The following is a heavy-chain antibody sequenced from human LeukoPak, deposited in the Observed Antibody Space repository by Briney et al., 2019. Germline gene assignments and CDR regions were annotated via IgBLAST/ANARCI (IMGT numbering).Heavy chain of an antibody. D-gene: IGHD3-22*01. Sequence: GGSLRLSCAASGFTFRSYWMHWVRQAPGKGLVWVSRINSDGSSTSYVDSVKGRFTISRDNAKNTLYLQMNSLRAEDTAVYYCTRGADSSGYPDAFDIWGQGTMVTVSS. V-gene: IGHV3-74*01. CDR2: INSDGSST. J-gene: IGHJ3*02. CDR3: TRGADSSGYPDAFDI. CDR1: GFTFRSYW.